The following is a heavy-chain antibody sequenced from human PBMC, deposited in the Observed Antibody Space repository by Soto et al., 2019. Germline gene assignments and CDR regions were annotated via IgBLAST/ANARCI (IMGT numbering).Heavy chain of an antibody. D-gene: IGHD3-16*01. Sequence: GGSLRLSCAASGFTFSSYWMHWVRQAPGKGLVWFSRINSDGSSTSYAASVKGRFSISRDNAKNTLYLQMNSLRAEDPAAYYCARKGGYYYGMDVWGQGTTVTVSS. CDR2: INSDGSST. J-gene: IGHJ6*02. CDR1: GFTFSSYW. V-gene: IGHV3-74*01. CDR3: ARKGGYYYGMDV.